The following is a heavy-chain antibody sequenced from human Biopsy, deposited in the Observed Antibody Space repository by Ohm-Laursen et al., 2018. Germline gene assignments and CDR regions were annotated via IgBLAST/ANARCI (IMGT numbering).Heavy chain of an antibody. J-gene: IGHJ6*02. CDR3: ARGGSGSGYYGMDV. V-gene: IGHV1-69*04. CDR2: IIPIVGIT. Sequence: SVKVSCKASGDTFSRSAFFWVRQAPGQGLVYLGRIIPIVGITNHAQTFQGRITLTADKSTFMVYMELSRLRSDDTAIYYCARGGSGSGYYGMDVWGQGATVGVSS. CDR1: GDTFSRSA. D-gene: IGHD3-10*01.